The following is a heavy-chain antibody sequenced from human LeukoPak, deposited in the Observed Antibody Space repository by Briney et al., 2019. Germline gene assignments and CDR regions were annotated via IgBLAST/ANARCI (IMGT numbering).Heavy chain of an antibody. V-gene: IGHV1-69*13. CDR1: GGTFSSYA. CDR3: ASLNYYDSSGYYPYYFDY. D-gene: IGHD3-22*01. CDR2: IIPIFGTA. J-gene: IGHJ4*02. Sequence: GASVKVSCKASGGTFSSYAISWVRQAPGQGLEWMGGIIPIFGTANYAQKFQGRVTITADEPTSTAYMELSSLRSEDTAVYYCASLNYYDSSGYYPYYFDYWGQGTLVTVSS.